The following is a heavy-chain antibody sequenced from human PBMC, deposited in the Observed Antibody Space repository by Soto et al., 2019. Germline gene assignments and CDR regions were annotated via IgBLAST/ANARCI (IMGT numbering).Heavy chain of an antibody. D-gene: IGHD1-26*01. Sequence: SETLSLTCAVYGGSFSGYYWSWIRQPPGKGLEWIGEINHSGSTNYNPSLKSRVTMFVDRSTNEFSLRLTSVTAADTVVYYCAGIGEEVYYGMDVWGQGTTVTVPS. CDR3: AGIGEEVYYGMDV. J-gene: IGHJ6*02. CDR1: GGSFSGYY. CDR2: INHSGST. V-gene: IGHV4-34*01.